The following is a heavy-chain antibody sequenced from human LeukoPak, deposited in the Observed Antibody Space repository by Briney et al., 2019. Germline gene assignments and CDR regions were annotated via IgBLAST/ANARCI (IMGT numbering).Heavy chain of an antibody. CDR2: INGGNGNT. CDR3: ARSYSDSVDY. Sequence: GASVKVSCKASGYTFRTYAMHWVRQAPGQRLEWMGWINGGNGNTKYSQKFQGRVTITRDTSASTAYMELSSLSSEDTAVYFGARSYSDSVDYWGQGTLVTVSS. D-gene: IGHD4-11*01. J-gene: IGHJ4*02. V-gene: IGHV1-3*01. CDR1: GYTFRTYA.